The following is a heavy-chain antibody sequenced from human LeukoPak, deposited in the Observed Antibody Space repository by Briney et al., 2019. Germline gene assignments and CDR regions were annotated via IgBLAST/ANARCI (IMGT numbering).Heavy chain of an antibody. Sequence: KPSETLSLTCAVYGGSFSGYYWSWIRQPPGKGLEWIGEINHSESTNYNPSLKSRVTISVDTSKNQFSLKLSSVTAADTAVYYCVANTVTTSYYFDYWGQGTLVTVSS. V-gene: IGHV4-34*01. CDR3: VANTVTTSYYFDY. J-gene: IGHJ4*02. CDR1: GGSFSGYY. CDR2: INHSEST. D-gene: IGHD4-17*01.